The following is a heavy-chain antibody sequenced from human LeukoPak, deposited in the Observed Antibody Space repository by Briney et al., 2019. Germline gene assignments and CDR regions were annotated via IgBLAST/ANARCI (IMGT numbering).Heavy chain of an antibody. CDR2: INSDGSST. D-gene: IGHD4-17*01. CDR3: ARGDYGAYGKDY. V-gene: IGHV3-74*01. Sequence: PGGSLRLSCAASGFTFSTYWMHWVRQAPGKGLVWVSRINSDGSSTSYADSVKGRFSISRDNAKNTLYLQMNSLRAEDTAVYYCARGDYGAYGKDYWVQGTLVTVSS. CDR1: GFTFSTYW. J-gene: IGHJ4*02.